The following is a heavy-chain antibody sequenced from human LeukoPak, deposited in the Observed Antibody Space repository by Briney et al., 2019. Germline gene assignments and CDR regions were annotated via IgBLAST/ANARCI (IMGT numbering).Heavy chain of an antibody. Sequence: SVKVSCKASGGTFSSYAISWVRQAPGQGLEWMGGIIPIFGTANYAQKFQGRVTITTDESTSTAYMELSSLRSEDTAVYYCARERCSSTSCILGTDAFDIWGQGTMVPVSS. J-gene: IGHJ3*02. CDR1: GGTFSSYA. D-gene: IGHD2-2*01. CDR3: ARERCSSTSCILGTDAFDI. V-gene: IGHV1-69*05. CDR2: IIPIFGTA.